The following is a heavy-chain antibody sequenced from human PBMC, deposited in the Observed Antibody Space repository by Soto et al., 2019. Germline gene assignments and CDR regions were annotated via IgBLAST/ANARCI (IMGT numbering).Heavy chain of an antibody. J-gene: IGHJ6*02. CDR3: ARVVVSSNYYYYDGLDV. CDR1: CGSIISSSYY. CDR2: IYYSGST. V-gene: IGHV4-39*01. Sequence: SETLSLTCTFSCGSIISSSYYWGWIRQPPGKGLEWIGSIYYSGSTYYSPSLKSRVTMSVDTSKNQFPLKLSSVTAADTAVYYCARVVVSSNYYYYDGLDVWGRGTTVTVSS. D-gene: IGHD3-22*01.